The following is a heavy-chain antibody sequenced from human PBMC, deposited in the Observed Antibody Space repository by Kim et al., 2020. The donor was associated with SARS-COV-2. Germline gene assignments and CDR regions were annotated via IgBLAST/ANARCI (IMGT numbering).Heavy chain of an antibody. CDR1: GGSISSGGYY. CDR3: ARGDYDILTGYGAFDI. Sequence: SETLSLTCTVSGGSISSGGYYWSWIRQHPGKGLEWIGYIYYSGSTYYNPSLKSRVTISVDTSKNQFSLKLSSVTAADTAVYYCARGDYDILTGYGAFDIWGQGTMVTVSS. J-gene: IGHJ3*02. V-gene: IGHV4-31*03. CDR2: IYYSGST. D-gene: IGHD3-9*01.